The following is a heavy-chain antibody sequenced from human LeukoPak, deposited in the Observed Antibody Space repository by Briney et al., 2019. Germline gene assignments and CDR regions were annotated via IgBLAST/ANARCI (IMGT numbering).Heavy chain of an antibody. CDR3: ARLDSSGYYPYYYYYMDV. D-gene: IGHD3-22*01. J-gene: IGHJ6*03. CDR2: IYYSGST. V-gene: IGHV4-39*01. Sequence: SETLSLTCTVSGGSISSSSYYWGWIRQPPGNGLEWIGSIYYSGSTYYNPSLKSRVTISVDTSKNQFSLKLSSVTAADTAVYYCARLDSSGYYPYYYYYMDVWGKGTTVTVSS. CDR1: GGSISSSSYY.